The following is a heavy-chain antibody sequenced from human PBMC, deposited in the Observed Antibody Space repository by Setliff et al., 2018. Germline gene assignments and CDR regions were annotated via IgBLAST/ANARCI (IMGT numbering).Heavy chain of an antibody. J-gene: IGHJ4*02. Sequence: GGFLRLSCAASGFTFNIYAFNWVRQAPGKGLEWLAVTSYDGKNNYYGDSVKGRFTISRDNSQNTVYLQMNALSGDDTAVYFCARAQNIFGGNFDSWGQGTLVTVSS. CDR1: GFTFNIYA. CDR2: TSYDGKNN. CDR3: ARAQNIFGGNFDS. D-gene: IGHD3-3*01. V-gene: IGHV3-30*03.